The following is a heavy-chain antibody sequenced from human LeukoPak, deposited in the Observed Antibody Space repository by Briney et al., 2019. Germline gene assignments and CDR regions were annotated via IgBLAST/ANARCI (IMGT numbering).Heavy chain of an antibody. CDR2: ISYDGSNK. CDR3: ARDRVEYSSSYVYY. J-gene: IGHJ4*02. Sequence: GRSLRLSCAASGFTFSSYAMHWVRQAPGKGLEWVAVISYDGSNKYYADSVKGRFTISRDNSKNTLYLQMNSLRAEDTAVYYCARDRVEYSSSYVYYWGQGTLVTVSS. V-gene: IGHV3-30-3*01. CDR1: GFTFSSYA. D-gene: IGHD6-6*01.